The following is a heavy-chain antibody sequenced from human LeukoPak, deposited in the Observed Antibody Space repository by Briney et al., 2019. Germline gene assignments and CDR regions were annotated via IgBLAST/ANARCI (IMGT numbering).Heavy chain of an antibody. CDR2: IIAILDTA. J-gene: IGHJ5*02. V-gene: IGHV1-69*08. CDR3: VRSGYDYDWFDP. CDR1: GGSFSDYS. Sequence: SVKVSCKASGGSFSDYSISWVRQARGQGLEWMGRIIAILDTAHYAQKFQGRFTITADKSTTTVYMELSSLRSDDTAVYYCVRSGYDYDWFDPWGQGTLVTVSS. D-gene: IGHD5-12*01.